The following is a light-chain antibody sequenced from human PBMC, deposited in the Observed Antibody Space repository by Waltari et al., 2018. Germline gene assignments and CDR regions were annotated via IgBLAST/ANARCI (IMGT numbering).Light chain of an antibody. CDR1: SGSVARTSY. CDR3: VLYMGSGIWV. V-gene: IGLV8-61*01. J-gene: IGLJ3*02. CDR2: KIN. Sequence: QNVVTQEPWLSVSPGGTVTLTCALSSGSVARTSYASWYQQTPGQAPRTLVYKINNRSSGVPDRFSGSMLGNKAALTITGAQAEDESDYYCVLYMGSGIWVFGGGTKLTVL.